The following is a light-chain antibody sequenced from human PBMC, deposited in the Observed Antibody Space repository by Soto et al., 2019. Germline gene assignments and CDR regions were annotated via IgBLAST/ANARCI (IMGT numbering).Light chain of an antibody. CDR1: QSVSSSY. Sequence: EIVLTQSPGTLSLSPGERATLSCRASQSVSSSYLAWYQQKPGQAPRLLIYGASSRATGIPDRFSGSGSGTDFTLTISRLEPEDFAVYYCQQYNSYSPTFGQGTKVEIK. CDR3: QQYNSYSPT. V-gene: IGKV3-20*01. J-gene: IGKJ1*01. CDR2: GAS.